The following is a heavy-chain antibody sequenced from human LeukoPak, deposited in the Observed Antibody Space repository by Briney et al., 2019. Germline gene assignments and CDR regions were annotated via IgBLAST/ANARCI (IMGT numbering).Heavy chain of an antibody. V-gene: IGHV4-59*01. CDR1: GGSINSYY. Sequence: PSETLSLTCIVSGGSINSYYWSWIRQPAGKGLEWIGYIYYSGSTNYNPSLKSRVTISVDTSKNQFSLKLSSVTAADTAVYYCARGPGYSYGYNYYYYMDVWGKGTTVTVSS. D-gene: IGHD5-18*01. CDR3: ARGPGYSYGYNYYYYMDV. CDR2: IYYSGST. J-gene: IGHJ6*03.